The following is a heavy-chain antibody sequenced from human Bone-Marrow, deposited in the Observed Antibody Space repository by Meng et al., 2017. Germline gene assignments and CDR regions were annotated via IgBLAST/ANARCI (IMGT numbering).Heavy chain of an antibody. J-gene: IGHJ5*02. D-gene: IGHD3-3*01. CDR2: IYYTGTP. CDR3: ARDTDFWSASNWFDP. V-gene: IGHV4-30-4*08. Sequence: QVQLQESGPGLVKPSQTLSLTCTVSGGSISSGDYYWSWIRQPPGKGLEWIGYIYYTGTPYYNPSLKSRLTISVDTSKNQFSLNLTSVTAADTAVYYCARDTDFWSASNWFDPWGPGTLVTVSS. CDR1: GGSISSGDYY.